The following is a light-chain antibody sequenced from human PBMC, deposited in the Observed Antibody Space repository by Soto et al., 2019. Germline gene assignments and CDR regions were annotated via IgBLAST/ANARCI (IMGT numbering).Light chain of an antibody. V-gene: IGKV3-11*01. Sequence: IVLTQSPATLSLSQGERATLSCIASQSVSSYLAWYQQKPGQAPRLLISAATNRATGIPARFSGSGSRTDFTLTINNLQPEDFATYYCQQADNLPLTLGGGTKVDVK. J-gene: IGKJ4*01. CDR2: AAT. CDR3: QQADNLPLT. CDR1: QSVSSY.